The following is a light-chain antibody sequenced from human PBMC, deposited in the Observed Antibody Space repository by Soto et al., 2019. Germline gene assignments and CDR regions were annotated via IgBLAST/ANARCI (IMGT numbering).Light chain of an antibody. CDR3: QTWGTGTWV. Sequence: QAVVTQSPSASASLGASVRLTCTLRSGHSSYAIAWHQQQPEKGPRYLMKVDSDGSHIKGDGIPDRFSGSSSGAERYLTISSLQSEDEADYYCQTWGTGTWVFGGGTKLTVL. V-gene: IGLV4-69*01. CDR2: VDSDGSH. CDR1: SGHSSYA. J-gene: IGLJ3*02.